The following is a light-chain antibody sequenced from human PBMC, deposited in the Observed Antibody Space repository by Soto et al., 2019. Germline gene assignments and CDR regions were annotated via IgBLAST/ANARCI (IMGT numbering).Light chain of an antibody. CDR1: QSVSSSY. Sequence: EIVLTQSPGTLSLSPGERATLSCRASQSVSSSYLAWYQQKPGQAPRLLIYGASSSATGIPDRFSGSGSGTDFTLTISRLEPDDFAVYYCQQDGSSPQTFGQGTKLDIK. V-gene: IGKV3-20*01. CDR3: QQDGSSPQT. J-gene: IGKJ2*01. CDR2: GAS.